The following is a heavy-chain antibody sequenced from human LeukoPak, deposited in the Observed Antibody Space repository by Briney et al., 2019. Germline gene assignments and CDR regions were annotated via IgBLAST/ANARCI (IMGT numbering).Heavy chain of an antibody. CDR1: GGSINSSSYY. CDR2: IYYSGST. CDR3: AISTNYDYVWGSYYY. D-gene: IGHD3-16*01. Sequence: SETLSLTCTVSGGSINSSSYYWGWIRQPPGKGLEWIGSIYYSGSTYYNTSLKSRVTISVDTSKNQFSLKLSSVTAADTAVYYCAISTNYDYVWGSYYYWGQGTLVTVSS. J-gene: IGHJ4*02. V-gene: IGHV4-39*01.